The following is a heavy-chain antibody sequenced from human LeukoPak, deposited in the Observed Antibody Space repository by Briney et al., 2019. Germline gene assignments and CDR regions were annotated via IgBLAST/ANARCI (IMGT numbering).Heavy chain of an antibody. CDR1: GYSFTSYW. V-gene: IGHV5-51*01. CDR3: ASVDVDSGYALGFDP. J-gene: IGHJ5*02. Sequence: GESLKISCKGSGYSFTSYWIGWVRQMPGKGLEWMGIIYPGDSDTRYSPSFQGQVTISADKSISTAYLQWSSLKASDTAMYYCASVDVDSGYALGFDPWGQGTLVTVSS. D-gene: IGHD2-2*01. CDR2: IYPGDSDT.